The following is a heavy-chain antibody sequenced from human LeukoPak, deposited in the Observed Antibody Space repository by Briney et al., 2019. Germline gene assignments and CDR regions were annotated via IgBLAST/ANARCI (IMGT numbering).Heavy chain of an antibody. Sequence: SETLSLTCIVAGGSISSSSYYWSWIRQPPGKGLEWIGYIYYSGSTNYNPSLKSRVTISVDTSKNQFSLKLSSVTAADTAVYYCARNSFNYDSSGYSLNFDYWGQGTLVTVSS. D-gene: IGHD3-22*01. CDR3: ARNSFNYDSSGYSLNFDY. V-gene: IGHV4-61*01. J-gene: IGHJ4*02. CDR1: GGSISSSSYY. CDR2: IYYSGST.